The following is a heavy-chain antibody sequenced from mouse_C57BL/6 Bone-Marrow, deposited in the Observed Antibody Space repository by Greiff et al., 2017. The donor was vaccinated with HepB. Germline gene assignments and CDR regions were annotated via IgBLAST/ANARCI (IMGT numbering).Heavy chain of an antibody. CDR1: GYTFTSYW. D-gene: IGHD1-1*01. J-gene: IGHJ3*02. Sequence: QVQLQQPGAELVRPGTSVKLSCKASGYTFTSYWMHWVKQRPGQGLEWIGVIDPSDSYTNYNQKFKGKATLTVDTSSSTAYMQLSSLTSEDSAVYYCARLITTSALSRWGQGTLVTVSA. CDR2: IDPSDSYT. V-gene: IGHV1-59*01. CDR3: ARLITTSALSR.